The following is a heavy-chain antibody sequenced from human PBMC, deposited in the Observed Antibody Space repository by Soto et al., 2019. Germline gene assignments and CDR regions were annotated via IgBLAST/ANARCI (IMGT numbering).Heavy chain of an antibody. CDR2: MNPNSGNT. D-gene: IGHD3-3*01. J-gene: IGHJ5*02. Sequence: ASVKVSCKASGYTFASYDINWVGQATGQGLEGMGGMNPNSGNTGYAQKFQRRLTMTRNTSISTDYMELSRLRSEPTAVYYCASGSLASYDFWSGYYWRNWFAPWGQGTLVTVSS. V-gene: IGHV1-8*01. CDR3: ASGSLASYDFWSGYYWRNWFAP. CDR1: GYTFASYD.